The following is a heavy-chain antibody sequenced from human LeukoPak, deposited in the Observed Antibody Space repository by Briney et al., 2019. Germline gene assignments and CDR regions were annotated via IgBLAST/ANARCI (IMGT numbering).Heavy chain of an antibody. Sequence: SETLSLTCTVSGGSISGYYWNWIRQPAGQGLEWIGRIYSSGSTDYNPSLKSRVTVSVDTSKNQFSLRLKSVTAADTALYYCARRSGGSSASAFDIWGQGTMVTVYS. D-gene: IGHD6-6*01. CDR1: GGSISGYY. J-gene: IGHJ3*02. CDR2: IYSSGST. CDR3: ARRSGGSSASAFDI. V-gene: IGHV4-4*07.